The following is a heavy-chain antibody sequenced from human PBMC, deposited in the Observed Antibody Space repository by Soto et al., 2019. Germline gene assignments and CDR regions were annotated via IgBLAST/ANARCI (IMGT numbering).Heavy chain of an antibody. V-gene: IGHV3-23*01. CDR2: INPSGGST. D-gene: IGHD5-12*01. CDR3: VKEWTPRRAFDF. Sequence: EVQLLESGGGLVQPGGSLRPSCAASRFMFRSYAMSWVPRAPGKGLEWVSGINPSGGSTFYPDSLKGRFTISRDNSKNTLYLQMNSLRVEDTAKYYCVKEWTPRRAFDFWGQGTLVTVSS. J-gene: IGHJ4*02. CDR1: RFMFRSYA.